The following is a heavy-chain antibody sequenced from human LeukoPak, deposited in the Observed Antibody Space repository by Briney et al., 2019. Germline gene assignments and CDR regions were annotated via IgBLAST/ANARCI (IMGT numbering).Heavy chain of an antibody. V-gene: IGHV3-23*01. CDR1: GFTLSSYA. J-gene: IGHJ5*02. CDR3: ANSQHYDILTPFDP. D-gene: IGHD3-9*01. CDR2: ISGSGGST. Sequence: GGSLRLSCAASGFTLSSYAMSWVRQAPGKGLEWVSAISGSGGSTYYADSVKGRFTISRDNSKNTPYLQMNSLRAEDTAVYYCANSQHYDILTPFDPWGQGTLVTVSS.